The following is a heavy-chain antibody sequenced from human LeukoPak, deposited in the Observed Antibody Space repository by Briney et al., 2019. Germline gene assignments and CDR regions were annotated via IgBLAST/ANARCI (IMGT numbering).Heavy chain of an antibody. V-gene: IGHV3-33*01. CDR3: ASSMVTTRGVGDFDL. CDR1: GFIFSTYG. J-gene: IGHJ3*01. Sequence: SGGSLRLSCEASGFIFSTYGMNWVRQAPGKGLEWVAIIWYDGSNEYYADSVKGRFSISRDNSKSTLYLEMNSLRADDTAIYYCASSMVTTRGVGDFDLWGHGTWVTVSS. CDR2: IWYDGSNE. D-gene: IGHD4-17*01.